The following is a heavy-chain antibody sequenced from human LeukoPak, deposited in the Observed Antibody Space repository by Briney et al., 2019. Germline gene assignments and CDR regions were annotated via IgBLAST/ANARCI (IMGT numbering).Heavy chain of an antibody. Sequence: SVKVSCKASGGTSSSYAISWVRQAPGQGLEWMGGIIPIFGTANYAQKFQGRVTITADESTSTAYMELSSLRSEDTAVYYCARASGGCSSTSCYYIDYWGQGTLVTVSS. CDR3: ARASGGCSSTSCYYIDY. V-gene: IGHV1-69*01. J-gene: IGHJ4*02. CDR1: GGTSSSYA. CDR2: IIPIFGTA. D-gene: IGHD2-2*01.